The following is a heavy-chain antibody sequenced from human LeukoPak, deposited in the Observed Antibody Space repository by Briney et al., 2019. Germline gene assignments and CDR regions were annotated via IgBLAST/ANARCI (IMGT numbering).Heavy chain of an antibody. CDR2: IKSKADGGTT. CDR3: TSTPGGGGSRCS. Sequence: PGGSLRLSCAATGCTLTNAWMNWVRQAPGKGLAWVGLIKSKADGGTTDYTAPVKGRFTISRDDSKNTLYLEMSSLKTEDTAVYYCTSTPGGGGSRCSWGRGIMVTVSS. CDR1: GCTLTNAW. V-gene: IGHV3-15*01. D-gene: IGHD2-15*01. J-gene: IGHJ3*01.